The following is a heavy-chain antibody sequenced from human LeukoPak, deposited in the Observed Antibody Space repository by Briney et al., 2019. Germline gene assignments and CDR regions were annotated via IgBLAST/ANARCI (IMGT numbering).Heavy chain of an antibody. J-gene: IGHJ5*02. D-gene: IGHD2-15*01. Sequence: SETLSLTCTVSGGSISSSSYYWGWIRQPPGKGLEWIGSIYYSGSTYYNPSLKSRVTISVDTSKNQISLKLSSVTAADTAVYYCARETMVVAATGDWFDPWGQGTLVTVSS. CDR1: GGSISSSSYY. CDR2: IYYSGST. CDR3: ARETMVVAATGDWFDP. V-gene: IGHV4-39*07.